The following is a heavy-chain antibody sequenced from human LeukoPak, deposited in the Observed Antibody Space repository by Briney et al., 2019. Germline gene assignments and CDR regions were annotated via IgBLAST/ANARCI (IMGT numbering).Heavy chain of an antibody. D-gene: IGHD6-13*01. CDR1: XXXXTXXX. V-gene: IGHV5-51*01. J-gene: IGHJ4*02. Sequence: XXISCKGXXXXXTXXXIGXXXQMPGXXXXXMGIIYPGDSDTRYSPSFQGQVTISADKSISTAYLQWSSLKASDTAMYYCARQEIGLYSIDYWGQGTLVTVSS. CDR2: IYPGDSDT. CDR3: ARQEIGLYSIDY.